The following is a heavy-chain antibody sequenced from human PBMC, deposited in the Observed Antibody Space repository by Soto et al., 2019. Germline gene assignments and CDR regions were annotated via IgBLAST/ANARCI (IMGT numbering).Heavy chain of an antibody. CDR1: GITVSSSY. CDR3: VRERAAYWFDP. J-gene: IGHJ5*02. CDR2: INGGGDT. Sequence: PGGSLRLSCEVSGITVSSSYMSWVRQAPGKGLEWVAVINGGGDTYYEDSVKGRFTISRDNFNNTLYLQMSRLRVEDTARYFCVRERAAYWFDPWGQGTLVTVSS. V-gene: IGHV3-53*01.